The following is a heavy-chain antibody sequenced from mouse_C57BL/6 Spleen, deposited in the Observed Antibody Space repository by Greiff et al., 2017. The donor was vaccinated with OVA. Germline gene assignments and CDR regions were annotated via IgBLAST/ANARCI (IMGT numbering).Heavy chain of an antibody. Sequence: VQLQQPGAELAKPGASVQLSCKASGYTFTSYWMHWVKQRPGPGLEWIGYLNPSSGYTKYNQKFKDKATLTAYKSSSTAYMQLSSLTYEDSAYYYCARSDYSNYLAYWGQGTLVTVSA. J-gene: IGHJ3*01. D-gene: IGHD2-5*01. CDR3: ARSDYSNYLAY. V-gene: IGHV1-7*01. CDR2: LNPSSGYT. CDR1: GYTFTSYW.